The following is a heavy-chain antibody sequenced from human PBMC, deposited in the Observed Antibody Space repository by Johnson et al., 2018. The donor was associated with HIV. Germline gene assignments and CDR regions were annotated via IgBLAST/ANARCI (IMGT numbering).Heavy chain of an antibody. V-gene: IGHV3-66*01. D-gene: IGHD1-26*01. CDR1: GFNFSGYW. CDR2: IYSGGST. Sequence: VQLVESGGGLVQPGGSLRLSCAASGFNFSGYWMSWVHQAPGKGLEWVSVIYSGGSTYYADSVKGRFTISRDNSKNTLYLQMNSLTAEDTAIYYCARVRAGRENAFDIWGQGTMVTVSS. CDR3: ARVRAGRENAFDI. J-gene: IGHJ3*02.